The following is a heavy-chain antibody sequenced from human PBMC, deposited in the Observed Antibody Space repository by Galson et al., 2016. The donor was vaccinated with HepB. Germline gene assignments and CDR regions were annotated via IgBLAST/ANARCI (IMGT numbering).Heavy chain of an antibody. CDR2: ISGSGSNT. CDR1: GFTFSSYA. CDR3: TFESTQSSMAGNY. J-gene: IGHJ4*02. D-gene: IGHD6-19*01. V-gene: IGHV3-23*01. Sequence: SLRLSCAASGFTFSSYAISWVRQAPGKGLEWVSAISGSGSNTHYADSVKGRFAISRDNSKNTLYLQMSSLRAEDAAVYYCTFESTQSSMAGNYWGQGTLVTVSS.